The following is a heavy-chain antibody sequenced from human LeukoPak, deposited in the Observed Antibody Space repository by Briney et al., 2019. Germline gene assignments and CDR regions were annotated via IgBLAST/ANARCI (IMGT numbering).Heavy chain of an antibody. Sequence: SETLSLTCAVSGYSISSGYYWGWIRQPPGKGLEWIGYIYYSGSTNYNPSLKSRVTISVDTSKNQFSLKLSSVTAADTAVYYCARAPRGIYGDYPNFDYWGQGTLVTVSS. J-gene: IGHJ4*02. CDR2: IYYSGST. CDR1: GYSISSGYY. V-gene: IGHV4-61*01. CDR3: ARAPRGIYGDYPNFDY. D-gene: IGHD4-17*01.